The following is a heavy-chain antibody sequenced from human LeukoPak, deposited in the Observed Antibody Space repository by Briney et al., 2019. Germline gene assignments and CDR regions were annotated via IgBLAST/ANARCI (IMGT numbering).Heavy chain of an antibody. D-gene: IGHD1-26*01. CDR2: INPKNGDT. CDR1: GYTFTAYY. V-gene: IGHV1-2*06. Sequence: GASVKISCKASGYTFTAYYIHWVRQAPGQGLEWMGRINPKNGDTNYAQKFQDRVTMTRDTSMSAAYMEISRLTYDDTAVYYCARDSGSSPGDYWGQGTLVTVSS. J-gene: IGHJ4*02. CDR3: ARDSGSSPGDY.